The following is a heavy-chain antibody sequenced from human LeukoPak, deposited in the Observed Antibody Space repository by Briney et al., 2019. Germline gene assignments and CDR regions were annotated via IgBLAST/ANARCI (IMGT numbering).Heavy chain of an antibody. CDR1: GYTFTGYY. CDR3: ARKGSAYYDFWSGFSPFDY. D-gene: IGHD3-3*01. Sequence: ASVKVSCKASGYTFTGYYMHWVRQAPGQGLEWMGWTNPNSGGTNYAQKFQGRVTMTRDTSISTAYMELSRLRSDDTAVYYCARKGSAYYDFWSGFSPFDYWGQGTLVTVSS. J-gene: IGHJ4*02. V-gene: IGHV1-2*02. CDR2: TNPNSGGT.